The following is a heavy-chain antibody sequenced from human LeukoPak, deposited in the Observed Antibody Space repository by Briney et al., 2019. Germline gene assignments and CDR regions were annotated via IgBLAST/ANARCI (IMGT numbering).Heavy chain of an antibody. Sequence: ASVKVSCKTSGVIFRSHAVSWVRQAPGQGLEWMGGIIPIFGTANYAQKFQGRVTITADESTSTAYMELSSLRSEDTAVYYCARERGRWLQLAYDYWGQGTLVTVSS. CDR1: GVIFRSHA. CDR2: IIPIFGTA. V-gene: IGHV1-69*01. J-gene: IGHJ4*02. D-gene: IGHD5-24*01. CDR3: ARERGRWLQLAYDY.